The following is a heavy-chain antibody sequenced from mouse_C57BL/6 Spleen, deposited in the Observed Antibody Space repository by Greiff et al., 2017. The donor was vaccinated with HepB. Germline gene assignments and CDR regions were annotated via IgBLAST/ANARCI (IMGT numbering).Heavy chain of an antibody. Sequence: VQLQQSGPELVKPGASVKISCKASGYAFSSSWMNWVKQRPGTGLEWIGRIYPGDGDTNYNGKFKGKATLTADKSSSPASMQLSSLTSEDSAVYFCARGGIDCDLDGGFAYWGQGTLVTVSA. CDR3: ARGGIDCDLDGGFAY. J-gene: IGHJ3*01. CDR1: GYAFSSSW. CDR2: IYPGDGDT. V-gene: IGHV1-82*01.